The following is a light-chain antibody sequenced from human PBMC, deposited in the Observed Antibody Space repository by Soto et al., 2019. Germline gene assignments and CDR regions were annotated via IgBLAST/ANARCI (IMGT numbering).Light chain of an antibody. CDR3: CSYAGSSTRVV. CDR1: SRDVGSYNL. Sequence: QSVLTQPASVSGTPGQSITISCTGTSRDVGSYNLVSWYQQHPGKAPNLMIYEVSKRPSGVSNRFSGSKSGNTASLTISGLQAEDEADDYGCSYAGSSTRVVFGGGTKLTVL. V-gene: IGLV2-23*02. J-gene: IGLJ2*01. CDR2: EVS.